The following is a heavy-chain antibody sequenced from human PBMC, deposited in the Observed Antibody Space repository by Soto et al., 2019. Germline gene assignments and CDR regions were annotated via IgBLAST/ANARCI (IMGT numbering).Heavy chain of an antibody. Sequence: GGSLRLSCAASGFTFSSYAMSWVRQAPGKGLEWVSAISGSGGSTYYADSVKGRFTIARDNSKNTLYLQMNSLRAEDTAVYYCAKVPPVGRGGYERYCSGGSCYLPSYYMDVWGKGTTVTVSS. CDR2: ISGSGGST. CDR1: GFTFSSYA. V-gene: IGHV3-23*01. J-gene: IGHJ6*03. D-gene: IGHD2-15*01. CDR3: AKVPPVGRGGYERYCSGGSCYLPSYYMDV.